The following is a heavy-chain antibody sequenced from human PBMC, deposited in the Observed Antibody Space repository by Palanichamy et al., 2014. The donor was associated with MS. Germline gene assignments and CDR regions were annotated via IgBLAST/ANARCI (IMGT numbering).Heavy chain of an antibody. CDR2: ISYDGSYT. Sequence: QLQLVESGGGVVQPGTSLRLSCAASGFGFSGHAMHWVRQAAGKGPEWVALISYDGSYTYEADAVRGRVTVSRDNPNNTVYLQIDNLRPEDTAVYYCARDPFGGFQTEYFYNYMDVWGRGTTVTVSS. CDR1: GFGFSGHA. D-gene: IGHD2-15*01. CDR3: ARDPFGGFQTEYFYNYMDV. J-gene: IGHJ6*03. V-gene: IGHV3-30-3*01.